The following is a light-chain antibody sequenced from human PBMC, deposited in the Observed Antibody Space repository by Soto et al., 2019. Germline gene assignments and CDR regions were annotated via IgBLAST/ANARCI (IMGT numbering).Light chain of an antibody. V-gene: IGKV1-5*01. CDR2: DAS. J-gene: IGKJ1*01. CDR3: QHYSSNSGT. Sequence: IQMTQSPSTLSASVGDRVTITCRASQRMSGFLAWYKQKPGKAPQLLISDASSLESGVPSRFSGGGSGTAFTLTISSLQPEDFATYYCQHYSSNSGTFGPGTKVDIK. CDR1: QRMSGF.